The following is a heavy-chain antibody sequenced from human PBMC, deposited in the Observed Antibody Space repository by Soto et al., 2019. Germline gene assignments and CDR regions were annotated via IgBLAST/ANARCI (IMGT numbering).Heavy chain of an antibody. CDR2: IPYDGSDK. V-gene: IGHV3-30*18. CDR3: AKDFISRKNYYYGMDV. J-gene: IGHJ6*02. CDR1: GFTFSTYG. Sequence: GGSLRLSCAASGFTFSTYGMHWVRQAPGKGLEWVAVIPYDGSDKYYADSVKGRFTISRDISKNTLYLQMNSLRAADTAVYYCAKDFISRKNYYYGMDVWGQGTTVTVSS.